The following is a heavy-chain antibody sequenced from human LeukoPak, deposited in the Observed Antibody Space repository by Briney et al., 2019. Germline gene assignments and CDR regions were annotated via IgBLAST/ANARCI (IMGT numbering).Heavy chain of an antibody. D-gene: IGHD3-3*01. J-gene: IGHJ3*02. CDR3: ARGRFLDAFDI. V-gene: IGHV4-59*01. Sequence: SETLSLTCTVSGGSISSYYWSWIRQHPGKGLEWIGYIYYSGSTKYKPSLKSRVTISVDTSKNQFSLKLSSVTAADTAVYYCARGRFLDAFDIWGQGTMVTVSS. CDR2: IYYSGST. CDR1: GGSISSYY.